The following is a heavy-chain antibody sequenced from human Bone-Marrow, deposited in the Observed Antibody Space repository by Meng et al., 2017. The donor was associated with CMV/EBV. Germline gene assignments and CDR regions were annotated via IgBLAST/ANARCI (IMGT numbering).Heavy chain of an antibody. CDR3: EGGYGSGSYYNAY. V-gene: IGHV4-61*01. Sequence: SETLSLTCTVSGGSVSSGSYYWSWIRQPPGKGLEWIGYIYYSGSTNYNPSLKSRVTISVDTSKNQFSLKLSSVTAADTAVYYCEGGYGSGSYYNAYWGQGTRVTVSS. CDR2: IYYSGST. CDR1: GGSVSSGSYY. J-gene: IGHJ4*02. D-gene: IGHD3-10*01.